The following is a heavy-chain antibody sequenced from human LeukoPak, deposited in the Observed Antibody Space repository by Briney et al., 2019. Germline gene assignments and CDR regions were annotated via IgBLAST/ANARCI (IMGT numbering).Heavy chain of an antibody. CDR2: IYPGDSDT. J-gene: IGHJ4*02. CDR3: ARRKYYYDSSGYYYFDY. CDR1: GYSFTSYW. Sequence: GESLKISCKGSGYSFTSYWIGWVRQMPGKGLEWIGIIYPGDSDTRYSPSFQGQVTISADKSISTAYLQWSSLKASDTAMYYCARRKYYYDSSGYYYFDYWGQGTLVTVSS. V-gene: IGHV5-51*01. D-gene: IGHD3-22*01.